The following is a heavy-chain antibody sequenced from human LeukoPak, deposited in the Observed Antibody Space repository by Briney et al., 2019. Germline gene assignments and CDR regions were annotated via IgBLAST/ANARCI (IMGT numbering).Heavy chain of an antibody. CDR2: IYSDENT. V-gene: IGHV3-66*01. J-gene: IGHJ5*02. D-gene: IGHD5-18*01. CDR3: ARDQLGYTYGTS. Sequence: GGSLRLSCAASGFTVSSNFMSWVRQAPGKGLEWVSVIYSDENTHYADSVKGRFTISRDISKNTVYLQMDSLTVEDTAVYYCARDQLGYTYGTSWGQGTLVTVSS. CDR1: GFTVSSNF.